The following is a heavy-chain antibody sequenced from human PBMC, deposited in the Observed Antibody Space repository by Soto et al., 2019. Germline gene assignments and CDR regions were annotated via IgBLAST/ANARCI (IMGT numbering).Heavy chain of an antibody. CDR1: GFTFEDSA. D-gene: IGHD3-10*01. J-gene: IGHJ3*02. Sequence: EVQLVESGGGLVQPGRSLRLSCAASGFTFEDSAMHWVRQAPRNGLEWVPGISWNSGSRGYAVSVKGRFTISRDNAKNSLYLQMNSLRAEDTALYYCAKSSRGVIRPGDALDIWGQGTMVTVSS. CDR2: ISWNSGSR. V-gene: IGHV3-9*01. CDR3: AKSSRGVIRPGDALDI.